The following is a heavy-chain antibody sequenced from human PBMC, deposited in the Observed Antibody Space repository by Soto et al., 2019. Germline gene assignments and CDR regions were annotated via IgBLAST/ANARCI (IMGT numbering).Heavy chain of an antibody. CDR3: AARVQLWFGELCDY. CDR1: GFTVSSNY. J-gene: IGHJ4*02. V-gene: IGHV3-66*01. Sequence: EVQLVESGGGLVQPGGSLRLSCAASGFTVSSNYMSWVRQAPGKGLEWVSVIYSGGSTDYANSVKGRFTISRDNSKNTLDLQMNSLRAEDTAVYYCAARVQLWFGELCDYWGQGTLVTVSS. D-gene: IGHD3-10*01. CDR2: IYSGGST.